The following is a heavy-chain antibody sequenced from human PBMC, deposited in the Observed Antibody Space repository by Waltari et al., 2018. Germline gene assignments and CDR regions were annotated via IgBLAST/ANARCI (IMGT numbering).Heavy chain of an antibody. CDR3: AADNSITHDGVMYWWLHP. CDR2: ISPTDHVR. CDR1: GRTLTNHY. D-gene: IGHD2-8*02. Sequence: QVYLVQSGAEMKRPGASVKLSCTASGRTLTNHYVHWVRQAPGHGLEWMGVISPTDHVRSYAEKWQDRFTMTRDTFTGTAYMELSSLRSDDTAIYYCAADNSITHDGVMYWWLHPWGQGTQVTVSS. J-gene: IGHJ5*02. V-gene: IGHV1-46*03.